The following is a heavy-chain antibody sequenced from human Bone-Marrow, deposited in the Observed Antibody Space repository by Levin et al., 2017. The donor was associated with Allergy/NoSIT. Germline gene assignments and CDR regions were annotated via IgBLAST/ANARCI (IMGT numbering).Heavy chain of an antibody. D-gene: IGHD5-24*01. V-gene: IGHV6-1*01. CDR2: TYYRSRWSN. J-gene: IGHJ3*02. CDR3: VRGQFSAFDI. CDR1: GDSVSRNGVA. Sequence: SQTLSLTCAISGDSVSRNGVAWNWIRQSPSRGLEWLGRTYYRSRWSNDFAVSVKSRITINPDTSKNQFSLQLNSVIPEDTAVYYCVRGQFSAFDIWGQGTVVTVSS.